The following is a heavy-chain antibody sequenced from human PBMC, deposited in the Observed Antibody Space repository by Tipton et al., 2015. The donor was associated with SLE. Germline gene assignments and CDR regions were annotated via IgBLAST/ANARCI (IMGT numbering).Heavy chain of an antibody. D-gene: IGHD1-26*01. CDR1: GGSISSSSYY. CDR3: APYPFSGTYAGGNWFDP. Sequence: TLSLTCTVSGGSISSSSYYWGWIRQPPGKGLEWIGSIYYRGSTYYNPSLKSRVTISVDTSKNQFSLKLSSVTATDTAVYYCAPYPFSGTYAGGNWFDPWGQGTLVTVSS. J-gene: IGHJ5*02. V-gene: IGHV4-39*01. CDR2: IYYRGST.